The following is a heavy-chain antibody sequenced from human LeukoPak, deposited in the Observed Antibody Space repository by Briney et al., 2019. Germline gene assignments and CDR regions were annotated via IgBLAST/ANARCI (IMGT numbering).Heavy chain of an antibody. CDR2: ISAYNGNT. CDR1: GYTFTSYG. V-gene: IGHV1-18*01. J-gene: IGHJ4*02. Sequence: ASVKVSCKASGYTFTSYGISWVRQAPGQGLEWMGWISAYNGNTNYAQKLQGRVTMTTDTSTSTAYMELRSLRSDDTAVYYCAREWSLLAYCGGDCYDDYWGQGTLVTVSS. D-gene: IGHD2-21*02. CDR3: AREWSLLAYCGGDCYDDY.